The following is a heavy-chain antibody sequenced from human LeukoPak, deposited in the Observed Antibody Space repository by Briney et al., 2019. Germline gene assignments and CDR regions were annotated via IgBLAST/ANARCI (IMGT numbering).Heavy chain of an antibody. CDR3: ARRVAVAGRYYFDY. Sequence: SETLSLTCTVSGGSISSYYCSWSRQPAGKGLEWIGRIYTGGNTNYNPSLKSRVTMSVDTSKNQFSLKLSSVTAADTAVYYCARRVAVAGRYYFDYWGQGTLVTVSS. V-gene: IGHV4-4*07. D-gene: IGHD6-19*01. CDR2: IYTGGNT. CDR1: GGSISSYY. J-gene: IGHJ4*02.